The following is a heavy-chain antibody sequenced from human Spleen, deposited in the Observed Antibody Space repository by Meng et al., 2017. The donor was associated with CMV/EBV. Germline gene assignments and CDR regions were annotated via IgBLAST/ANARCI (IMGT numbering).Heavy chain of an antibody. CDR1: GFTFSDYY. J-gene: IGHJ4*02. D-gene: IGHD3-3*01. CDR3: ARVRGYDFWSGHYTGDY. Sequence: GESLKISCAASGFTFSDYYMSWIRQAPGKGLEWVAVMSHDGSEKYSADSVKGRFTISRDNSNNRLYLQMNSLRAEDTAVYYCARVRGYDFWSGHYTGDYWGQGTLVTVSS. CDR2: MSHDGSEK. V-gene: IGHV3-30*13.